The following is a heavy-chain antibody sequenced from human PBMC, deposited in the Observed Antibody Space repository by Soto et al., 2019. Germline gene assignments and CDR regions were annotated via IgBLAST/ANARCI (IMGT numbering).Heavy chain of an antibody. J-gene: IGHJ3*01. V-gene: IGHV3-15*01. CDR3: TTDPPFSRGGVIVA. D-gene: IGHD3-16*02. CDR1: GSTFSNLW. Sequence: EVQLVESGGGLIKPGGSVRLSCVVSGSTFSNLWMTWVRQAPGKGLEWVGRIKSNVNGGTTDYAAPVKGRFTISRDESKAPLYSQMNSLKTEDTAVNYCTTDPPFSRGGVIVAWGQGARVTVSS. CDR2: IKSNVNGGTT.